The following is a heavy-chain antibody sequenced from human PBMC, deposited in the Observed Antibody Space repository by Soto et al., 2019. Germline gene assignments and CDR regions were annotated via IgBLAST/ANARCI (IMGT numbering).Heavy chain of an antibody. CDR3: ARGPVLLWFGEYSSFDY. Sequence: SETLSLTCAVYGGSFSGYYWSWIRQPPGKGLEWIGEINHSGSTNYNPSLKSRVTISVDTSKNQFSLKLSSVTAADTAVYYCARGPVLLWFGEYSSFDYWGQGTLVTVSS. CDR1: GGSFSGYY. CDR2: INHSGST. J-gene: IGHJ4*02. D-gene: IGHD3-10*01. V-gene: IGHV4-34*01.